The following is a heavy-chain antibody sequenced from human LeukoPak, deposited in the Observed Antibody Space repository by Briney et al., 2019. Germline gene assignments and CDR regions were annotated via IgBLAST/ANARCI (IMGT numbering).Heavy chain of an antibody. D-gene: IGHD3-22*01. Sequence: ASVKVSCKASGYTFTSYYMHWVRQAPGQGLEWMGIINPSGGSTSYAQKLLGRVTMTRDTSTSTVYMELSSLRSEDTAVYYCARDPTYYYDSSGYYPYYWGQGTLVTVSS. CDR2: INPSGGST. CDR1: GYTFTSYY. CDR3: ARDPTYYYDSSGYYPYY. J-gene: IGHJ4*02. V-gene: IGHV1-46*01.